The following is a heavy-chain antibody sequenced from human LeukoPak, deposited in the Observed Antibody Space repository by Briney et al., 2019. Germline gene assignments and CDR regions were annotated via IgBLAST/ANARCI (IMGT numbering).Heavy chain of an antibody. J-gene: IGHJ4*02. Sequence: GGSLRLSCAASGFIFSSYSMNWVRQAPGKGLEWVSYISSSSSTIYYADSVKGRFTISRDNAKNSLYLQMNSLKTEDTAVYYCTTDLFGYFDYWGQGALVIVSS. CDR3: TTDLFGYFDY. CDR2: ISSSSSTI. D-gene: IGHD3-10*01. V-gene: IGHV3-48*01. CDR1: GFIFSSYS.